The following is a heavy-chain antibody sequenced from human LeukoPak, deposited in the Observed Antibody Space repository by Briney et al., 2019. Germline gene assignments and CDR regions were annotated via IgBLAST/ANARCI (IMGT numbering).Heavy chain of an antibody. CDR3: ARVYYYGSGSTNWFDP. CDR2: ISAYNGNT. V-gene: IGHV1-18*01. D-gene: IGHD3-10*01. J-gene: IGHJ5*02. CDR1: GGTFSSYA. Sequence: GASVKVSCKASGGTFSSYAISWVRQAPGQGLEWMGWISAYNGNTNYAQKLQGRVTMTTDTSTSTAYMELRSLRSDDTAVYYCARVYYYGSGSTNWFDPWGQGTLVTVSS.